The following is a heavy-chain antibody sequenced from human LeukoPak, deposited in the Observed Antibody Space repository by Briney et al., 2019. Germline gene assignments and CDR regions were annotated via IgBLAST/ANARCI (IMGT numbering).Heavy chain of an antibody. CDR2: ILHSGNS. D-gene: IGHD3-10*01. V-gene: IGHV4-4*02. CDR3: VRHGSGSYQAY. Sequence: SETLSLTCAVSGDSISSNYWWNWVRQPPGRGLEWIGEILHSGNSNYNPSLMSRVTISLDKFKNQFSLTLTSVTAADTAVYYCVRHGSGSYQAYWGQGTLVTVSS. J-gene: IGHJ4*02. CDR1: GDSISSNYW.